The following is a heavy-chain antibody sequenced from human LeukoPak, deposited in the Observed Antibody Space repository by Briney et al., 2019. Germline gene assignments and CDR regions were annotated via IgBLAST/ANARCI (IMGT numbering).Heavy chain of an antibody. Sequence: SETLSLTCTVSGGSISSYYWSWIRQPAGKGLEWIGRIYTSGSTNYNPSLKSRVTMSVDTSKNQFSLKLSSVTAADTAVYYCARTVGYCSGGSCYFDYWGQGTLVTVSS. CDR1: GGSISSYY. CDR2: IYTSGST. D-gene: IGHD2-15*01. J-gene: IGHJ4*02. V-gene: IGHV4-4*07. CDR3: ARTVGYCSGGSCYFDY.